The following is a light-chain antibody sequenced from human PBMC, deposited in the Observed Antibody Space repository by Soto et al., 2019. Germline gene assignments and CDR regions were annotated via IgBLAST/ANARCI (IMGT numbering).Light chain of an antibody. J-gene: IGKJ5*01. V-gene: IGKV1-33*01. CDR2: DAS. CDR3: QQYDNIPSXT. CDR1: QDISNY. Sequence: DIQMTQSPSSLSASVGDRVTITCQASQDISNYLNWYQQKPGKAPKLLIYDASNLETGVPSRFSGSGSGTDFTFTISSLQPEDIATYYCQQYDNIPSXTFGQGTRLEI.